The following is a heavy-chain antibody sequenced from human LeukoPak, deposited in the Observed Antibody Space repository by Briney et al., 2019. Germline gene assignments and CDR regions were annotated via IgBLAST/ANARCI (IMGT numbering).Heavy chain of an antibody. Sequence: GGSLKLSCAASGFILSDSAMHWVRQASGKGLEWVGRIKSRTDNYATAYAASAKGRFTISRDDSKNTAYLQMNSLRAEDTAVYYCARASLVPPDYWGQGTLVTVSS. CDR2: IKSRTDNYAT. D-gene: IGHD2-8*01. CDR3: ARASLVPPDY. CDR1: GFILSDSA. J-gene: IGHJ4*02. V-gene: IGHV3-73*01.